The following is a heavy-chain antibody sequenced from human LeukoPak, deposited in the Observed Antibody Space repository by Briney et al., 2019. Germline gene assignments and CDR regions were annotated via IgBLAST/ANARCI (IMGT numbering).Heavy chain of an antibody. CDR1: GGSISSYY. CDR2: IYYSGST. J-gene: IGHJ4*02. D-gene: IGHD3-22*01. CDR3: ARSTQISGYYPVYYFDY. Sequence: PSETLSLTCTVSGGSISSYYWSWIRQPPGKGLEWIGYIYYSGSTNYNPSLKSRVIISVKTSKNQFSLKLSSVTAADTAVYYCARSTQISGYYPVYYFDYWGQGTLVTVSS. V-gene: IGHV4-59*01.